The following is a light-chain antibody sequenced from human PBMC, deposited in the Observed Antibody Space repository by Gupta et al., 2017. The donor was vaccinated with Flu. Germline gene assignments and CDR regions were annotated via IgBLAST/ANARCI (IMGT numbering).Light chain of an antibody. CDR3: GSYTGSGTL. Sequence: QSALTQPASVSGSPGQSITISCTGTSGDIGAYNYVPWYQQHPNKAPKLMIYEVSNRPSGVSNRFSGSKSGNTASLTISGLQADDEADYYCGSYTGSGTLFGGGTKVAVL. CDR1: SGDIGAYNY. CDR2: EVS. J-gene: IGLJ3*02. V-gene: IGLV2-14*01.